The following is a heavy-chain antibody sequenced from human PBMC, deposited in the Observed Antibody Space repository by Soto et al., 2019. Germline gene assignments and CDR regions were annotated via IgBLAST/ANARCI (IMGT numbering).Heavy chain of an antibody. J-gene: IGHJ4*02. CDR2: IYYSGST. CDR3: ARARGYSYGLGY. D-gene: IGHD5-18*01. V-gene: IGHV4-59*01. Sequence: SETLSLTCTVSGGSISSYYWSWIRQSPGKGLEWIGYIYYSGSTNYNPSLKSRVTISVDTSKNQFSLKLSSVTAADTAVYYCARARGYSYGLGYWGQGTLVTVSS. CDR1: GGSISSYY.